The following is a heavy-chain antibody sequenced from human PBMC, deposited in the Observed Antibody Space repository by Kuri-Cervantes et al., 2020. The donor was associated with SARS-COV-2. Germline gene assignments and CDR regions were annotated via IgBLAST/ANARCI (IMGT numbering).Heavy chain of an antibody. J-gene: IGHJ4*02. Sequence: LRLSCTVSGGSISSVSYYWSWLLQPAGRGLEWCGYTYNSGSTNYNPTLKSRVTMSVHTTKNQVSLRPTSATAADTAVYYCGRVSWIEVWQRYSDSGGLSPLVTVSS. CDR1: GGSISSVSYY. D-gene: IGHD5-12*01. CDR3: GRVSWIEVWQRYSDS. V-gene: IGHV4-61*09. CDR2: TYNSGST.